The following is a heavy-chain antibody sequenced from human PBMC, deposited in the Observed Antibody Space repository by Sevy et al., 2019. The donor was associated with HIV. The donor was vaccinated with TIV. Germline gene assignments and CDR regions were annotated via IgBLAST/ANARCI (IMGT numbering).Heavy chain of an antibody. Sequence: SETLSLTSTVSGGSISSGDYYWSWIRQPPGKGLEWIGYIYYSGSTYYNPSLKSRVTISVDTSKNQFSLKLSSVTAADTAVYYCARDPHPTIAVATQGSDYWGQGTLVTVSS. V-gene: IGHV4-30-4*01. J-gene: IGHJ4*02. D-gene: IGHD6-19*01. CDR2: IYYSGST. CDR1: GGSISSGDYY. CDR3: ARDPHPTIAVATQGSDY.